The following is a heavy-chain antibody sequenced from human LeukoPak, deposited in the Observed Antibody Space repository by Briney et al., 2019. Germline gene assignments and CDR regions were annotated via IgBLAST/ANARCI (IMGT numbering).Heavy chain of an antibody. V-gene: IGHV3-15*01. Sequence: GGSLRLSCAASGFTFSNAWMSWVRQAPGKGLEWVGRIKSKADGGTTDYAAPVKGRFTISRDDSKNTLYLQMNSLKTEDTAVYYCTALYYDISFTNSPYYYYGMDVWGQGTTVTVSS. J-gene: IGHJ6*02. CDR2: IKSKADGGTT. D-gene: IGHD3-9*01. CDR3: TALYYDISFTNSPYYYYGMDV. CDR1: GFTFSNAW.